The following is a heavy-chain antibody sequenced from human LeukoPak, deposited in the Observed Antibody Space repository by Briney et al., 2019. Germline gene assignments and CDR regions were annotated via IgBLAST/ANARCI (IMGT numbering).Heavy chain of an antibody. J-gene: IGHJ4*02. CDR1: GFTFSSYA. Sequence: QTGGSLRLSCAASGFTFSSYAMSWVRQAPGKGLEWVSAISGSGGSTYYADSVKGRFTISRDNSKNTLYLQMNSLRAEDTAVYYCAKDRKDSSWYFNSFDYWGQGTLVTVSS. CDR2: ISGSGGST. V-gene: IGHV3-23*01. D-gene: IGHD6-13*01. CDR3: AKDRKDSSWYFNSFDY.